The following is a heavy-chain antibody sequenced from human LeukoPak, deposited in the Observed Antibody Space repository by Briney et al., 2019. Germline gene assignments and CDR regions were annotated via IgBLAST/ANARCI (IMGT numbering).Heavy chain of an antibody. CDR1: GGSISSYY. V-gene: IGHV4-59*08. D-gene: IGHD2-15*01. CDR2: IYYSGST. Sequence: SETLSLTGTVSGGSISSYYWSWIRQPPGKGLEWIGYIYYSGSTNYNPSLKSRVTISVDTSKNQFSLKLSSVTGADTAVYYCARATGYCSGGSCPHYYYYGMDVWGQGTTVTVSS. CDR3: ARATGYCSGGSCPHYYYYGMDV. J-gene: IGHJ6*02.